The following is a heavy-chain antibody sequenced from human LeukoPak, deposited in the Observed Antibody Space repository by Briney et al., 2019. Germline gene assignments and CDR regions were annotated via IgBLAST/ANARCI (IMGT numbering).Heavy chain of an antibody. J-gene: IGHJ6*02. D-gene: IGHD3-10*01. V-gene: IGHV3-66*01. CDR2: IYSGGST. Sequence: PGGSLRLSCAASGFTVSSNYMSWVRQAPGKGLEWVSVIYSGGSTYYADSVKGRFTISRDNAKNSLYLQMNSLRAEDTAVYYCAREMVRGVSLGMDVWGQGTTVTVSS. CDR3: AREMVRGVSLGMDV. CDR1: GFTVSSNY.